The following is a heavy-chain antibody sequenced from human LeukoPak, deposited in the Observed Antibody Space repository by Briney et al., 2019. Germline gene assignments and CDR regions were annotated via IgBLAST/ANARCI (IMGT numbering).Heavy chain of an antibody. J-gene: IGHJ6*03. CDR2: IRYDESNK. D-gene: IGHD2-2*01. V-gene: IGHV3-30*02. Sequence: GGSLRLSCAASGFTFSSYGMHWVRQAPGKGLEWVAFIRYDESNKYYADSVKGRFTISRDNSKNTLYLQMNSLRAEDTAVYYCAKDELGYCSSTSCPYYYYYYMDVWGKGTTVTVSS. CDR3: AKDELGYCSSTSCPYYYYYYMDV. CDR1: GFTFSSYG.